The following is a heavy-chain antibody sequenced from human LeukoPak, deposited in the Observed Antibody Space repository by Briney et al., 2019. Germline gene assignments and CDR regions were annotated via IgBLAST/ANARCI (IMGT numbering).Heavy chain of an antibody. CDR1: GFTFSSYA. CDR3: ARARTQQQPSPYYFDY. J-gene: IGHJ4*02. V-gene: IGHV3-23*01. CDR2: ISGSGGST. D-gene: IGHD6-13*01. Sequence: GGSLRLSCAASGFTFSSYAMSWVRQAPGKGLEWVSAISGSGGSTYYADSAKGRFTISRDNSKNTLYLQMNSLRAEDTAVYYCARARTQQQPSPYYFDYWGQGTLVTVSS.